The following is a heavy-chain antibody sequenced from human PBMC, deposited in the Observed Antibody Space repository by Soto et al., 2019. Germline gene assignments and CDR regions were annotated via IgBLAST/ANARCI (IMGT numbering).Heavy chain of an antibody. Sequence: PGGSLKISCAASGFSFSGSAMHWVRQAPGKGIEWVGRIRDKANSYATTYAESVKGRFTFSRDDSKNTAYLQMNSLKVEDTALYYRTTGIEVAGLQYWGQGT. CDR1: GFSFSGSA. CDR3: TTGIEVAGLQY. D-gene: IGHD6-19*01. V-gene: IGHV3-73*01. J-gene: IGHJ4*02. CDR2: IRDKANSYAT.